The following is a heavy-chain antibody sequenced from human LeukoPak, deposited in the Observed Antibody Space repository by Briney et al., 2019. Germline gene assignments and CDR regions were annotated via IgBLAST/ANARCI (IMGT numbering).Heavy chain of an antibody. V-gene: IGHV4-34*01. D-gene: IGHD6-13*01. CDR3: ARVVFESSSWPIDY. CDR2: INHSGST. J-gene: IGHJ4*02. Sequence: KPSETLSLTCAVYGGSLSGYYWSWIRQPPGKGLEWIGEINHSGSTNYNPSLKSRVTISVDTSKNQFSLKLSSVTAADTAVYYCARVVFESSSWPIDYWGQETLITVSS. CDR1: GGSLSGYY.